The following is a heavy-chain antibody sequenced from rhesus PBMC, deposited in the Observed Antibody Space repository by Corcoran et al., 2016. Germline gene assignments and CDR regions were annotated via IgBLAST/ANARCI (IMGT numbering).Heavy chain of an antibody. CDR3: AKTSQYSWNSLDV. CDR1: GYRFTSYW. J-gene: IGHJ5-2*02. V-gene: IGHV5-20*02. Sequence: EVQLVQSGAEVKRPGESLKISCKTSGYRFTSYWISWVRQMPGKGLEWMGAIDPRDSDTRYSPSFQGQVTISADKSSSTAYLQWSSLKASDTATYYCAKTSQYSWNSLDVWGRGVLVTVSS. D-gene: IGHD1-1*01. CDR2: IDPRDSDT.